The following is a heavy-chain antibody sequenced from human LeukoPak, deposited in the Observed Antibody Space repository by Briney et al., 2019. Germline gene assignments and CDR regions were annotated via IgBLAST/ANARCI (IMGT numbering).Heavy chain of an antibody. D-gene: IGHD5-12*01. CDR2: INHSGST. CDR3: ARRGGYSGYDKVGFYY. J-gene: IGHJ4*02. CDR1: GGSFSGYY. Sequence: SETLSLTCAVYGGSFSGYYWSWIRQPPGKGLEWIGEINHSGSTNYNPSLKSRVTISVDTSKNQFSLELSAVAAADTPVYYCARRGGYSGYDKVGFYYWGQGTLVTVSS. V-gene: IGHV4-34*01.